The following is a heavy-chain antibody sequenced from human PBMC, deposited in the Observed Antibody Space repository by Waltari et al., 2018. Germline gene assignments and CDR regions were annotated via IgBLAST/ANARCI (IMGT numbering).Heavy chain of an antibody. V-gene: IGHV4-34*01. Sequence: QVQLQQWGAGLLKPSETLSLTCAVYGGSFSGYYWSWIRQPPGKGREWIGEINHSGSTNDNPSLKRRVTISVDTSKNQFSLKLSSVTAADTAVYYCARDNVMITFGGVIVPDYFDYWGQGTLVTVSS. D-gene: IGHD3-16*02. CDR3: ARDNVMITFGGVIVPDYFDY. CDR2: INHSGST. J-gene: IGHJ4*02. CDR1: GGSFSGYY.